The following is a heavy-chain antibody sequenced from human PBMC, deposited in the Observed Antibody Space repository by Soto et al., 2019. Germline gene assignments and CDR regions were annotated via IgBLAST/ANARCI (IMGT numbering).Heavy chain of an antibody. Sequence: QVQLVESGGGVVQPGRSLRLSCAASGFTFSSYAMHWVRQAPGKGLEWVAVISYDGSNKYYADSVKGRFTISRDNSKNPLYLQMNSLRAEDTAVYYCARDLIAVHFDYWGQGTLVTVSS. CDR1: GFTFSSYA. J-gene: IGHJ4*02. V-gene: IGHV3-30-3*01. D-gene: IGHD6-19*01. CDR2: ISYDGSNK. CDR3: ARDLIAVHFDY.